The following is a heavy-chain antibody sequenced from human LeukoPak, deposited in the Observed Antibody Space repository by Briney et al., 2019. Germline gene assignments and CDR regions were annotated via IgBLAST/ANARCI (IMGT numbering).Heavy chain of an antibody. CDR3: ARDRGWELLGWAFDY. Sequence: HPGGSLRLSCAASGFTFSSYSMNWVRQAPGKGLEWVSYISSSSSTIYYADSVKGRFTISRDNAKNSLYLQMNSLRAEDTAVYFCARDRGWELLGWAFDYWGQGTLVTVSS. CDR2: ISSSSSTI. V-gene: IGHV3-48*04. D-gene: IGHD1-26*01. CDR1: GFTFSSYS. J-gene: IGHJ4*02.